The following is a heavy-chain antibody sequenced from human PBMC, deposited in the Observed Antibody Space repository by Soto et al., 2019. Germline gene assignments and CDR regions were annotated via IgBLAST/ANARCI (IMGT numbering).Heavy chain of an antibody. D-gene: IGHD1-1*01. CDR3: ARDQGDGNWNYFDY. J-gene: IGHJ4*02. CDR1: GFTFSSYG. CDR2: IWYDGSNK. V-gene: IGHV3-33*01. Sequence: GESLKISCAASGFTFSSYGMHWVRQAPGKGLEWVAVIWYDGSNKYYADSVKGRFTISRDNSKNTLYLQMNSLRAEDTAVYYCARDQGDGNWNYFDYWGQGTLVTVSS.